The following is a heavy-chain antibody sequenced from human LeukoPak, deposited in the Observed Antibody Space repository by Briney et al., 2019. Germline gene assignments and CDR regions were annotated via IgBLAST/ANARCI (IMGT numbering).Heavy chain of an antibody. Sequence: PSETLSLTCTVSGGSISSYYWSWIRQPPGKGLEWIGYIYYSESTNYNPSLKSRVTISVDTSKNQFSLKLSSVTAADTAVYYCARRLARGGWFDPWGQGTLVTVSS. V-gene: IGHV4-59*08. CDR2: IYYSEST. CDR1: GGSISSYY. J-gene: IGHJ5*02. D-gene: IGHD2-21*01. CDR3: ARRLARGGWFDP.